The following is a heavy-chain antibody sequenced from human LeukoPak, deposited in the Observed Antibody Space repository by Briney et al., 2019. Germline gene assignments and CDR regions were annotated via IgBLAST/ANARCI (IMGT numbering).Heavy chain of an antibody. D-gene: IGHD5-18*01. J-gene: IGHJ4*02. Sequence: GESLKISCKGSGYNFTSYWIGWVRQMPGKGLEWMGIIYPGDSDTRYSPSFQGQVTISADKSISTAYLQWSSLKASDTAMYYCARGSIGRGYSYGSTASDYWGQGTLVTVSS. CDR1: GYNFTSYW. CDR3: ARGSIGRGYSYGSTASDY. CDR2: IYPGDSDT. V-gene: IGHV5-51*01.